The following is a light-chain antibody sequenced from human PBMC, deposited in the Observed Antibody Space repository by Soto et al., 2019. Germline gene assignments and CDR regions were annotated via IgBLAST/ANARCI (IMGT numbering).Light chain of an antibody. CDR1: SSNIGAGFN. V-gene: IGLV1-40*01. CDR2: GNT. CDR3: HSYDSGLNAVV. J-gene: IGLJ3*02. Sequence: QSVLTQPPSVSGAPGQRVTISCTGSSSNIGAGFNVHWYQQLPGTAPKLLIYGNTNRPSGVPDRVSGSKSGTSASLAITGLQAEDEADYYCHSYDSGLNAVVFGGGTTLTVL.